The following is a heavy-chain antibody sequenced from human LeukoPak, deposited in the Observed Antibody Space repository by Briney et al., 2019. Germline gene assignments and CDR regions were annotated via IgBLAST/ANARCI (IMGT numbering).Heavy chain of an antibody. J-gene: IGHJ4*02. D-gene: IGHD3-10*01. CDR1: GGSISSYY. CDR3: ARRISSGRGIDY. V-gene: IGHV4-59*01. Sequence: SETLSLTCTVSGGSISSYYWSWIRQPPGKGLEWIGYIYYSGSTNYNPSLKSRVTISVDTSKNQFSLKLSSVTAADTAVYYCARRISSGRGIDYWGQGTLVTVSS. CDR2: IYYSGST.